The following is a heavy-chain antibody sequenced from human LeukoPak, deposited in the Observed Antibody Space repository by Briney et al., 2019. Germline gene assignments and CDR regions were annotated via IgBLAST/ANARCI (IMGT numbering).Heavy chain of an antibody. CDR2: IFGSGGSA. V-gene: IGHV3-23*01. Sequence: AGGSLRLSCTASGFTFSSYAMYWVRQAPGKGLDWVSGIFGSGGSAHYADSVKGRFTISRDNSQNTVYLQMNSLRAEDTAVYYCGKTTTGYSSGRNPAWPVDYWGQGTLVTVSS. D-gene: IGHD6-19*01. CDR1: GFTFSSYA. J-gene: IGHJ4*02. CDR3: GKTTTGYSSGRNPAWPVDY.